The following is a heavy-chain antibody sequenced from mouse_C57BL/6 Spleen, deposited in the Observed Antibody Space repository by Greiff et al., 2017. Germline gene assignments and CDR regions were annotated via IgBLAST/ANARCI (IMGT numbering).Heavy chain of an antibody. D-gene: IGHD2-3*01. V-gene: IGHV1-61*01. CDR1: GYTFTSYW. CDR3: AMGDGYYPWAMDY. Sequence: QVHVKQPGAELVRPGSSVKLSCKASGYTFTSYWMDWVKQRPGQGLEWIGNIYPSDSETHYNQKFKDKATLTVDKSSSTAYMQLSSLTSEDYAVYYCAMGDGYYPWAMDYWGQGTSVTVSS. CDR2: IYPSDSET. J-gene: IGHJ4*01.